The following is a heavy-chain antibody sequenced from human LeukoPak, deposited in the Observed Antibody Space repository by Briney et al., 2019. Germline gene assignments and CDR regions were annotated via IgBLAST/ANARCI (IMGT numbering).Heavy chain of an antibody. CDR1: GDSISNSNYY. CDR3: ARAAAGTGFDP. V-gene: IGHV4-39*07. Sequence: SDTLSLTCTVSGDSISNSNYYWGWIRQPPGKGLEWIGNIYYSGNTYYNPSLKSRVTMSVDTSKNQFSLKLSSVTAADTAVYYCARAAAGTGFDPWGQGTLVTVSS. D-gene: IGHD6-13*01. CDR2: IYYSGNT. J-gene: IGHJ5*02.